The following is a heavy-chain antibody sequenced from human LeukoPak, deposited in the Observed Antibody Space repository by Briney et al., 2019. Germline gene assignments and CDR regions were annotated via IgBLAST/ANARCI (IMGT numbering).Heavy chain of an antibody. V-gene: IGHV3-30*02. CDR1: GFTFSRYG. Sequence: AGGPLRLSCAASGFTFSRYGMHWVRQAPGKGLEWVAFIRYDGSNKYYADSVKGRFTISRDNSKNTLYLQMSSLRAEDTAVYYCARPARLYCSGGSCYAGYYGMDVWGQGTTVTVSS. J-gene: IGHJ6*02. D-gene: IGHD2-15*01. CDR3: ARPARLYCSGGSCYAGYYGMDV. CDR2: IRYDGSNK.